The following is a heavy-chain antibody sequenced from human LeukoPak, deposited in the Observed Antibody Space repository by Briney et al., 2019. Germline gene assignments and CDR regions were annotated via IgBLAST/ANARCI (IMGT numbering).Heavy chain of an antibody. V-gene: IGHV4-34*01. D-gene: IGHD6-19*01. CDR2: INHSGST. CDR1: GGSFSGYY. Sequence: SETLCLTCAVYGGSFSGYYWSWIRQPPGKGLEWIGEINHSGSTNYNPSLKSRVTISVDTSKNQFSLKLSSVTAADTAVYYCARGQWLVAYWGQGTLVTVSS. J-gene: IGHJ4*02. CDR3: ARGQWLVAY.